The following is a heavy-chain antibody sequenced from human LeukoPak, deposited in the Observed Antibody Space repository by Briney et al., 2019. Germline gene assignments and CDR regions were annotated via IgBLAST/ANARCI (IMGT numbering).Heavy chain of an antibody. V-gene: IGHV5-51*01. D-gene: IGHD3-3*01. CDR2: IYPGDSDT. J-gene: IGHJ4*02. CDR1: GYSFTSYW. Sequence: GGSLKISCKGSGYSFTSYWIVWVRQMPGKGLEWMWIIYPGDSDTRYSPSFQGQVTISPDKSISTAYLQWSSLKASDTAMYYCARHKGDYDFWSGPIGDYWGQGTLVTVSS. CDR3: ARHKGDYDFWSGPIGDY.